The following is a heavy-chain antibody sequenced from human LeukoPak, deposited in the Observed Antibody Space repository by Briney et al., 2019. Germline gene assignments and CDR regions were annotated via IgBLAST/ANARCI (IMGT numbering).Heavy chain of an antibody. J-gene: IGHJ6*02. CDR2: IYYSGST. CDR1: GGSISSYY. Sequence: SETLSLTCTVSGGSISSYYWSWIRQPPGKGLEWIGHIYYSGSTHYNPSLKSRVTISVDTCKNQFSLKLSSVTAADTAVYYCARGRSGSYYGMDVWGQGTTVTVSS. CDR3: ARGRSGSYYGMDV. V-gene: IGHV4-59*01. D-gene: IGHD1-26*01.